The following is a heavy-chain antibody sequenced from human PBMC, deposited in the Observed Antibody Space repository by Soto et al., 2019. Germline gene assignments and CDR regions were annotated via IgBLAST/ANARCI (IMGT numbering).Heavy chain of an antibody. D-gene: IGHD2-2*01. V-gene: IGHV3-23*01. CDR2: ISDSGDTA. CDR3: AKGRAGITSCSED. Sequence: EVQLLESGGGLVQPGGSLRLSCAASGFTFSSYAVSWVRQAPGKGLEWVSTISDSGDTAHYADSVKGRFTISRDRPKNTLYLQKNSLRAEDTAVHYCAKGRAGITSCSEDWGQGTLVTVSS. CDR1: GFTFSSYA. J-gene: IGHJ4*02.